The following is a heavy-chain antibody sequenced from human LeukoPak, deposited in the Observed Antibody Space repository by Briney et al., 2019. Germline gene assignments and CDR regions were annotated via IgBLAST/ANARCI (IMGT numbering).Heavy chain of an antibody. CDR2: ISSSSSYI. CDR3: ARDLGRSTSSVFDP. V-gene: IGHV3-21*01. J-gene: IGHJ5*02. D-gene: IGHD2-2*01. CDR1: GFTFSSYS. Sequence: GGSLRLSCAASGFTFSSYSMNWVRQAPGKGLEWVSSISSSSSYIYYADSVKGRFTISRDNAKNSLYLQMNSLRAEDTAVYYCARDLGRSTSSVFDPWGQGTLVTVSS.